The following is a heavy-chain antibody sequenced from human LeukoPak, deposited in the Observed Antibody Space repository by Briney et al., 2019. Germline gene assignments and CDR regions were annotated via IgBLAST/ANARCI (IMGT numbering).Heavy chain of an antibody. D-gene: IGHD2/OR15-2a*01. J-gene: IGHJ4*02. CDR2: IYYSGTT. CDR3: ARRLSTRSYYLDD. CDR1: GGSISISSDY. V-gene: IGHV4-39*01. Sequence: SETLSLTCTVSGGSISISSDYWGWIRQPPGKGLEWIGDIYYSGTTNYNPSLKSRVTMSVDTSKNQFSLRLNSATAADTAVYYCARRLSTRSYYLDDWGQGTLVTVSS.